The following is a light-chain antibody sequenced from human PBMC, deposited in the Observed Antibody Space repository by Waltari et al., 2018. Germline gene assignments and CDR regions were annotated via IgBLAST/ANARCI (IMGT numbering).Light chain of an antibody. J-gene: IGLJ1*01. Sequence: QSVLTQPPSVSGAPGQRVTISCTGSSSNIGAGYDVHWYQHLPGIAPKLLIKENSNRPSGVPDRFSGAKAGTSASRAITGVQAEDEADYYCQSFDSSLGGSVFGTGTKVSVL. CDR1: SSNIGAGYD. CDR3: QSFDSSLGGSV. CDR2: ENS. V-gene: IGLV1-40*01.